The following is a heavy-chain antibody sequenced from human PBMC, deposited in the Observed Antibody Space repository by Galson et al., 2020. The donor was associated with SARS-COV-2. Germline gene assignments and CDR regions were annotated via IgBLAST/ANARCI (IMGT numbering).Heavy chain of an antibody. Sequence: GGSLRLSCAASGFTFSSYGMHWVRQAPGKGLEWVAVISYDGSNKYYADSVKGRFTISRDNSKNTLYLQMNSLRAEDTAVYYCAKVGVWGSYRYLYFDYWGQGTLVTVSS. CDR2: ISYDGSNK. J-gene: IGHJ4*02. CDR1: GFTFSSYG. D-gene: IGHD3-16*02. V-gene: IGHV3-30*18. CDR3: AKVGVWGSYRYLYFDY.